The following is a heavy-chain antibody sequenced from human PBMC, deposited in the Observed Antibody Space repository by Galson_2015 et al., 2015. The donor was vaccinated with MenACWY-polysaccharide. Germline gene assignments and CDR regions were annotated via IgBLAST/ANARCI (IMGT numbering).Heavy chain of an antibody. V-gene: IGHV4-59*01. CDR1: GGSISSYY. CDR2: IYYSGST. J-gene: IGHJ5*02. Sequence: ETLSLTCTVSGGSISSYYWSWIRPPPGKGLEWIGYIYYSGSTNYNPSLKSRVTISVDTSKNQFSLKLSSVTAAVTAVYYCARGARYCSSTSCYSRWFDPWGQGTLVTVSS. CDR3: ARGARYCSSTSCYSRWFDP. D-gene: IGHD2-2*02.